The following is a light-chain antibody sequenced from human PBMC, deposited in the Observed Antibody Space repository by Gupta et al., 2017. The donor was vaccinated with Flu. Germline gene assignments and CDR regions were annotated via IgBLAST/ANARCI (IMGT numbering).Light chain of an antibody. CDR1: QSISSY. Sequence: PSSLSAFIGDRVSITCRASQSISSYLNWYQQKPGKAPKLLIYAATSLQSGVPSRFSGSGSGTDFTLTISSLQPEDCATYYCQQSDSTPPTFGQGTKLEIK. CDR3: QQSDSTPPT. V-gene: IGKV1-39*01. J-gene: IGKJ2*01. CDR2: AAT.